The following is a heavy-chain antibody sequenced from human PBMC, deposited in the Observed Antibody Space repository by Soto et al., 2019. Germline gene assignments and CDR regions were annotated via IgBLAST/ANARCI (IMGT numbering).Heavy chain of an antibody. D-gene: IGHD4-17*01. CDR2: IISTGIST. Sequence: EVQILESGGGLIQPGGSLRLSCAASGFSFSTFAMTWVRQAPGKGLEWVSTIISTGISTYYADSVKGRFTISRANSKNTLYLQMNSLRAEDSAVYYCAKGNYGDCGGFDPWGQGTLVTVSS. J-gene: IGHJ5*02. V-gene: IGHV3-23*01. CDR3: AKGNYGDCGGFDP. CDR1: GFSFSTFA.